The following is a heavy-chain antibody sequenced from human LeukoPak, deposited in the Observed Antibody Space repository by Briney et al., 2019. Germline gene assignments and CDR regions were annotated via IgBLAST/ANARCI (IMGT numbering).Heavy chain of an antibody. CDR3: ARHDYAGNSGDY. CDR2: IGTSSSII. J-gene: IGHJ4*02. V-gene: IGHV3-48*02. D-gene: IGHD4-23*01. CDR1: GFSFSSYS. Sequence: GGSLRLSCAASGFSFSSYSMNWVRQTPGKGLEWVSYIGTSSSIIYYADSVKGRFTISRDNAKNSLYLQMNSLRDEDTAVYYCARHDYAGNSGDYWGQGTLVTVSS.